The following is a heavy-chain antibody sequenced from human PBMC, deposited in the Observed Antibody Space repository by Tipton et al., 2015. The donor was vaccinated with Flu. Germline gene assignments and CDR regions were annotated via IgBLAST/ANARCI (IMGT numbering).Heavy chain of an antibody. V-gene: IGHV4-59*01. CDR3: ARDRGLLPYWFDS. J-gene: IGHJ5*01. D-gene: IGHD3-10*01. CDR1: GDSMSDYY. CDR2: IYNGGNT. Sequence: TLSLTCTVSGDSMSDYYWTWIRQPPGKGLEWIGYIYNGGNTNYNPSLKSRVTISVDTSKNQFSLRLSSVTAADTAVYFCARDRGLLPYWFDSWAREPWSPSPQ.